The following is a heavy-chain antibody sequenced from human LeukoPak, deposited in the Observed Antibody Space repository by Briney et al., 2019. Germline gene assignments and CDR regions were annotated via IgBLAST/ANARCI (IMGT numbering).Heavy chain of an antibody. CDR3: ASVDTALVHFYGMDV. D-gene: IGHD5-18*01. Sequence: GGSLRLSCAASGFTFSSYEMNWVRQAPGKGLEWVSYISNSGRTIYYADSVKGRFTISRDNAKNSLYLQMNSLRAEDTAAYYCASVDTALVHFYGMDVWGQGTTVTVSS. J-gene: IGHJ6*02. CDR1: GFTFSSYE. CDR2: ISNSGRTI. V-gene: IGHV3-48*03.